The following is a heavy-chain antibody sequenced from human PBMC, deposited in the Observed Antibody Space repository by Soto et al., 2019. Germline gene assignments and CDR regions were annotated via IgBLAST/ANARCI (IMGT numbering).Heavy chain of an antibody. Sequence: QLHLVQSGAVVKKPGASVTVSCSASGYPVTAYYMHWVRQAPGRGLEWMGGINPATGAAKYTQTLQGGVTMTRDTATSTVFMELSGLTSRDTAGFFCARGGGVGVAGSAAFDMWGQGTLVTVSS. CDR3: ARGGGVGVAGSAAFDM. CDR2: INPATGAA. V-gene: IGHV1-2*02. D-gene: IGHD3-3*01. CDR1: GYPVTAYY. J-gene: IGHJ3*02.